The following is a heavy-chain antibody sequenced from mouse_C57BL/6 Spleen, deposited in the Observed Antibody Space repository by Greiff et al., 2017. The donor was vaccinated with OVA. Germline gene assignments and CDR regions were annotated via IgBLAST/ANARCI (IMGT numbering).Heavy chain of an antibody. CDR3: ALYDYDGGYYFDY. Sequence: VQLQQPGTELVKPGASVKLSCKASGYTFTSYWMHWVKQRPGQGLEWIGNINPSNGGTNYNEKFKSKATLTVDKSSSTAYMQLSSLTSEDSAVYYCALYDYDGGYYFDYWGQGTTLTVSS. CDR2: INPSNGGT. V-gene: IGHV1-53*01. CDR1: GYTFTSYW. D-gene: IGHD2-4*01. J-gene: IGHJ2*01.